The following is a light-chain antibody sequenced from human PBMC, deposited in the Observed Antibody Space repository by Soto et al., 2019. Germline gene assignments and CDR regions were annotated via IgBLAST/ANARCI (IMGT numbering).Light chain of an antibody. V-gene: IGKV1-5*03. CDR1: QSITNW. Sequence: DIQMTQSPATQSASVGDSVTITCRASQSITNWLAWYQLKPGKAPKLLIHEASNLHSGVSSRFTGSGSGTDFTLTITSLQPEDFATYYCQQYKSYWTFGQGTRVDLK. CDR2: EAS. CDR3: QQYKSYWT. J-gene: IGKJ1*01.